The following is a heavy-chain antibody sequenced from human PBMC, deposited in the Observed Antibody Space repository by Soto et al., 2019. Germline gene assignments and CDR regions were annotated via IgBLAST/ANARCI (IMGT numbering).Heavy chain of an antibody. V-gene: IGHV1-69*13. Sequence: AXSVKVSCKGSGRSISNYAVRLVRQAPGQGLEWMGGITPFSGSAQYAQKFQDRVTITADGSTGTAYMELSSLRSEDTAVYYCAKDLSTSGFHYGMDVWGQGTTVTVSS. CDR2: ITPFSGSA. CDR1: GRSISNYA. J-gene: IGHJ6*02. CDR3: AKDLSTSGFHYGMDV.